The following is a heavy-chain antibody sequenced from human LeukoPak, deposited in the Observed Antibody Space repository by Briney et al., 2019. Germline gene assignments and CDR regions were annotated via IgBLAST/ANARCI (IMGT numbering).Heavy chain of an antibody. CDR2: IYYSGST. D-gene: IGHD1-1*01. J-gene: IGHJ5*02. CDR3: AREGRELDP. V-gene: IGHV4-61*01. CDR1: GGSVSSGSYY. Sequence: PSETLSLTCTVSGGSVSSGSYYWSWVRQPPGKGLEWIGYIYYSGSTNYNPSLKSRFTISVDTSKNQFSLKLSSVTAADTAVYYCAREGRELDPWGQGTLVTVSS.